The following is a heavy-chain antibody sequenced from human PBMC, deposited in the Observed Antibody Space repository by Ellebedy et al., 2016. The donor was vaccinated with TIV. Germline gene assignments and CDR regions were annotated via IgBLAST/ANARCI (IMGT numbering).Heavy chain of an antibody. CDR3: ASIDMEVDIVATIPPH. CDR2: INPNSGGT. D-gene: IGHD5-12*01. V-gene: IGHV1-2*02. Sequence: ASVKVSXXASGYTFTGYYMHWVRQAPGQGLEWMGWINPNSGGTNYAQKFQGRVTMTRDTSISTAYMELSRLRSDDTAVYYCASIDMEVDIVATIPPHWGQGTLVTVSS. J-gene: IGHJ4*02. CDR1: GYTFTGYY.